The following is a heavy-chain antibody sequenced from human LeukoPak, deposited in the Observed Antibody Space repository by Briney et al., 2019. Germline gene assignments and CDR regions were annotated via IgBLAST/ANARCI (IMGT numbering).Heavy chain of an antibody. CDR1: GFTFSDYY. CDR3: ARDRSNYYYYYGMDV. J-gene: IGHJ6*04. V-gene: IGHV3-11*06. CDR2: ISSSSSYT. Sequence: GVLRLSCAASGFTFSDYYMSWIRQAPGKGLEWASYISSSSSYTNYADSVKGRFTISRDNAKNSLYLQMNSLRAEDTAVYYCARDRSNYYYYYGMDVWGKGTTVTVSS.